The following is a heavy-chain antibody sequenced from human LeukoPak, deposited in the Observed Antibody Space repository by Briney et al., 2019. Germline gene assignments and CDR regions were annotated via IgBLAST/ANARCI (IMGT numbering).Heavy chain of an antibody. V-gene: IGHV4-39*07. CDR1: GGSIISNSYY. CDR2: IYYTGST. Sequence: SETLSLTCTVSGGSIISNSYYWGWIRQPPGKGLEWIGSIYYTGSTYYNPSLKSRVTISLDTSKDQFSLILTSVTAADTAVYFCAREIGYCAGGSCYFGAFDMWGQGTKVRVSS. CDR3: AREIGYCAGGSCYFGAFDM. D-gene: IGHD2-15*01. J-gene: IGHJ3*02.